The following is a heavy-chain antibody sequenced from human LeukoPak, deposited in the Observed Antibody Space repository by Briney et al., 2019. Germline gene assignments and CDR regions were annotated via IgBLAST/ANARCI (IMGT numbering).Heavy chain of an antibody. J-gene: IGHJ4*02. CDR3: ARDWRYSTFDY. CDR2: INEDGSQK. CDR1: GFPFSCAW. D-gene: IGHD2-15*01. Sequence: GALSLSFTASGFPFSCAWMTWVRPAPGKGLEWVANINEDGSQKNYVDSVKGRFTISRDNAINSVYLQMNTMRADDTAVYYCARDWRYSTFDYWGQGTLVTVSS. V-gene: IGHV3-7*01.